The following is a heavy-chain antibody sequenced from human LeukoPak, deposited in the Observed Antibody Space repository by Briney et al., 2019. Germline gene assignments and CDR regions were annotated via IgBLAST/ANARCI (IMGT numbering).Heavy chain of an antibody. J-gene: IGHJ6*03. CDR3: ARDRGSRHYYYYYMDV. CDR2: IYYSGNT. V-gene: IGHV4-59*02. CDR1: GGSVSDYY. D-gene: IGHD6-13*01. Sequence: SSETLSLTCTISGGSVSDYYWSWIRQSPGKGLEWIGYIYYSGNTNYNPSLKSRVTISVDTSKNQFSLKLSSVTAADTAVYYCARDRGSRHYYYYYMDVWGKGTTVTVSS.